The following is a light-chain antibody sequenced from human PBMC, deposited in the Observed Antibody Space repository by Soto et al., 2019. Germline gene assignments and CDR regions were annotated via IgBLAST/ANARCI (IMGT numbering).Light chain of an antibody. CDR1: SSDVGAYEY. CDR2: EVS. Sequence: QSALTQPASVSGSPGQSITISCTGTSSDVGAYEYVSWYQQHPGRAPQLMIYEVSNRPSGVSNRFSASKSGNTASLTISGLQAEDEADYYCNSYTSTKTWVFGGGTKLTVL. J-gene: IGLJ3*02. V-gene: IGLV2-14*01. CDR3: NSYTSTKTWV.